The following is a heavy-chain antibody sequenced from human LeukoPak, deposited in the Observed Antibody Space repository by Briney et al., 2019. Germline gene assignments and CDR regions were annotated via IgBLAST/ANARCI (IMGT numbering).Heavy chain of an antibody. CDR3: ARKRWLQLGYFDL. J-gene: IGHJ2*01. D-gene: IGHD5-24*01. CDR2: IYSGVT. Sequence: GGSLRLSCAVSGFTVSTNSMSWVRQAPGKGLEWVSFIYSGVTHYSDSVKGRFTISRDNPKNTLYLQMNSLRAEDTAVYYCARKRWLQLGYFDLWGCGTLVTVSS. V-gene: IGHV3-53*01. CDR1: GFTVSTNS.